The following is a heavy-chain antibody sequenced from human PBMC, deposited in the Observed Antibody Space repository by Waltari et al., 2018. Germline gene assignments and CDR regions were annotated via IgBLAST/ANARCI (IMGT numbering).Heavy chain of an antibody. D-gene: IGHD5-18*01. Sequence: QVQLQQWGAGLLKPSETLSLTCAVYGWSFRGYYWSWIRQPPGKGLEWIGEINHSGSTNYNPSLKSRVTISVDTSKNQFSLKLSSVTAADTAVYYCAREGVRGYSYGFDYWGQGTLVTVSS. J-gene: IGHJ4*02. CDR1: GWSFRGYY. CDR3: AREGVRGYSYGFDY. CDR2: INHSGST. V-gene: IGHV4-34*01.